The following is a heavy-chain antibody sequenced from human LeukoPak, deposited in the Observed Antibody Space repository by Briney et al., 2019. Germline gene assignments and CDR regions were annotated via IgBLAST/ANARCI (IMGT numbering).Heavy chain of an antibody. CDR1: GFTFSSYA. D-gene: IGHD1-26*01. CDR3: AKSDTPVGATDY. CDR2: ISYDGSNK. V-gene: IGHV3-30*18. Sequence: PGGSLRLSCAASGFTFSSYAMTWVRQAPGNGLEWVAVISYDGSNKYYADSVKGRFTISRDNSKNTLYLQMNSLRAEDTAVYYCAKSDTPVGATDYWGQGTLVTVSS. J-gene: IGHJ4*02.